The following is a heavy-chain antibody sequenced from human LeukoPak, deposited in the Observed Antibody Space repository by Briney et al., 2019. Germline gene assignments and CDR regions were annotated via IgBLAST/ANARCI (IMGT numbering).Heavy chain of an antibody. D-gene: IGHD5-18*01. Sequence: PSETLSLTCTVSGGSISSTSSYWGWIRQPPGTGLEWIGTTYYSGTTYSNPSLMSRVTISVDTSRNHFSLRLSSVTAADTAVYFCARLQRGYSYGYGSFDYWGRGTLVTVSS. J-gene: IGHJ4*02. CDR2: TYYSGTT. CDR3: ARLQRGYSYGYGSFDY. CDR1: GGSISSTSSY. V-gene: IGHV4-39*02.